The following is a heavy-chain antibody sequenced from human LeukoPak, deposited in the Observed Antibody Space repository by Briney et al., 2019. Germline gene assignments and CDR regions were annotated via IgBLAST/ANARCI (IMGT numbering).Heavy chain of an antibody. D-gene: IGHD3-22*01. CDR2: MNPNSGNT. J-gene: IGHJ4*02. CDR3: ARGVYYYDSSGYYYTDY. Sequence: ASVKVSCKASGYTFTSYGINWVRQATGQGLEWMGWMNPNSGNTGYAQKFQGRVTMTRNTSISTAYMELSSLRSEDTAVYYCARGVYYYDSSGYYYTDYWGEGTQVTVSP. V-gene: IGHV1-8*02. CDR1: GYTFTSYG.